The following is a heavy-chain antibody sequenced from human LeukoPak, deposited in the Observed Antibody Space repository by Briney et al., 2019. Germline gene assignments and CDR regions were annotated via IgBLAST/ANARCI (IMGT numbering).Heavy chain of an antibody. CDR2: IYTSGST. D-gene: IGHD2/OR15-2a*01. CDR1: GGSISSYY. CDR3: ARRPTRRDCLIVNH. V-gene: IGHV4-4*07. J-gene: IGHJ5*02. Sequence: PSETLSLTCTVSGGSISSYYWSWIRQPAGKGLEWIGRIYTSGSTNYNPSLKSRVTMSVDTSKNQFSLKLSSVTAADTAVYYCARRPTRRDCLIVNHWGQGTLVTVSS.